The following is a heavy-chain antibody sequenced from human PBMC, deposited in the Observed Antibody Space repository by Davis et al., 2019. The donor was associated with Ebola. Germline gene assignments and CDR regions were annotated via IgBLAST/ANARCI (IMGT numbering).Heavy chain of an antibody. J-gene: IGHJ6*02. CDR2: IKEDGSET. D-gene: IGHD4-17*01. CDR3: ARDREASRVGDKYYFHGMDV. Sequence: GESLKISCAASGFTFRSYWMSWVRQAPGKGLEWVANIKEDGSETSFVDSVKGRFPISRDNTKNSLSLQMNSLKAEDTALYHCARDREASRVGDKYYFHGMDVWGQGTTVTVSS. V-gene: IGHV3-7*01. CDR1: GFTFRSYW.